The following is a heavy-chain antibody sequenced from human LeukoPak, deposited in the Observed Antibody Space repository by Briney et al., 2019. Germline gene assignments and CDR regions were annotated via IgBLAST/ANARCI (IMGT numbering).Heavy chain of an antibody. CDR1: GYILTHYY. CDR3: ARRSGWI. D-gene: IGHD6-19*01. J-gene: IGHJ4*02. V-gene: IGHV1-46*01. CDR2: INPSGGGT. Sequence: ASVKVSCKASGYILTHYYMHCVRQAPGQGLEWMGTINPSGGGTSYSPKFRGRVTMNTDTSTSAVYMELISLRSEDTAVYYCARRSGWIWGQGSLVTVSS.